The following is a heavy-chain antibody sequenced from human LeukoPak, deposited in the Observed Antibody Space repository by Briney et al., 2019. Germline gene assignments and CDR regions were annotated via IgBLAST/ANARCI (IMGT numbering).Heavy chain of an antibody. J-gene: IGHJ4*02. D-gene: IGHD1-1*01. CDR3: ARQSVDLEGDHFDY. Sequence: ASVKVSCKASGYTFTGYYMHWVRQAPGQGLEWMGWINPNSGGTNYAQKFQGRVTMTRDTSISTAYMELSRLRSDDTAVYYCARQSVDLEGDHFDYWGQGTLVTVSS. CDR1: GYTFTGYY. CDR2: INPNSGGT. V-gene: IGHV1-2*02.